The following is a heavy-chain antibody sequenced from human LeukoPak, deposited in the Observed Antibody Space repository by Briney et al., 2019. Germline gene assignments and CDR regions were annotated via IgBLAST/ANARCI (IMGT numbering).Heavy chain of an antibody. CDR1: GFSLSTSGVG. J-gene: IGHJ4*02. CDR3: AHSWRRDQQLRGGDFDY. CDR2: IYWNDDR. D-gene: IGHD6-13*01. V-gene: IGHV2-5*01. Sequence: SGPTLLNPTQTLTLTCTFSGFSLSTSGVGVGWIRQPPGKALVGLALIYWNDDRRYTPSLKSRLTIPKDPSKNQVVLTMTNIDPVDTATYCCAHSWRRDQQLRGGDFDYWGQGTLVTVSS.